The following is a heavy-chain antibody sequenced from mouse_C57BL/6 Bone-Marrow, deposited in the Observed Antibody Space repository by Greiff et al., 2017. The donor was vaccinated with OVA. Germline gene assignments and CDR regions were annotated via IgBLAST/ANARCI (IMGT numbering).Heavy chain of an antibody. CDR3: ARGWFYFDY. Sequence: EVQLVESGGGLVKPGGSLKLSCAASGFTISDYGMHWVRQAPEKGLEWVAYISSGSSTIYYADTVKGRFTISRDNAKNTLFLQMTSLRSEDTAMYYCARGWFYFDYWGQGTTLTVSS. CDR1: GFTISDYG. D-gene: IGHD2-3*01. V-gene: IGHV5-17*01. J-gene: IGHJ2*01. CDR2: ISSGSSTI.